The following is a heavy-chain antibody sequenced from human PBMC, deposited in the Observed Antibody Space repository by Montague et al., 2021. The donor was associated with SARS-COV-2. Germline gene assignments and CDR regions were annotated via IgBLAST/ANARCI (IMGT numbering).Heavy chain of an antibody. V-gene: IGHV4-59*13. CDR2: IFHSGIT. Sequence: ETLSLTCSVSGGSISSYYWSWIRQSPGKGLEWIGYIFHSGITXXXPXXXSRVTISVDMSKNQFSLQLNSVTAADSAVYYCARTEYNWNDWFDPWGQGTLVTVSS. CDR3: ARTEYNWNDWFDP. J-gene: IGHJ5*02. CDR1: GGSISSYY. D-gene: IGHD1-20*01.